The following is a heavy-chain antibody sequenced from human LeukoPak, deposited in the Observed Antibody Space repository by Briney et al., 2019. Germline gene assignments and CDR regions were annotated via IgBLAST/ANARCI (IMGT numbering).Heavy chain of an antibody. CDR1: GYSISSSHW. CDR3: ASLGSRPLYYDFWSGQENGFDP. J-gene: IGHJ5*02. Sequence: SETLSLTCAVSGYSISSSHWWGWIRQPPGKGLEWIGYIYNSGSTYYNPSLKSRVTMSVDTSKNQFALKLSSVTAADTAVYYCASLGSRPLYYDFWSGQENGFDPWGQGTLVTVSS. D-gene: IGHD3-3*01. CDR2: IYNSGST. V-gene: IGHV4-28*01.